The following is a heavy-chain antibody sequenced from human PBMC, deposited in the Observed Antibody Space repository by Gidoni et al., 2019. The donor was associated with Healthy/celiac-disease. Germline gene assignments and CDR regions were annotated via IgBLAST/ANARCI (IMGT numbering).Heavy chain of an antibody. V-gene: IGHV3-33*01. Sequence: QVQLVESGGGVVQPGRYLRLYCAASGFTFSSYGMHWVRQAPGKGLEWVAVIWYDGSNKYYADSVKGRFTISRDNSKNTLYLQMNSLRAEDTAVYYCARGKNIVATISDAFDIWGQGTMVTVSS. CDR1: GFTFSSYG. D-gene: IGHD5-12*01. CDR2: IWYDGSNK. J-gene: IGHJ3*02. CDR3: ARGKNIVATISDAFDI.